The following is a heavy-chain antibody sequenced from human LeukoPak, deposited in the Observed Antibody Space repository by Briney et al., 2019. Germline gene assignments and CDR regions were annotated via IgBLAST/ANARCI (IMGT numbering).Heavy chain of an antibody. Sequence: SETLSLTCAVYGGSFSGYYWSWIRQPPGKGLEWIGEINHSGSTNYNPSLKSRVTISVDTSKNQFSLKLSSVTAADTAMYFCVRHYVLHIVGPSYWGQGTLVTVSS. CDR2: INHSGST. CDR1: GGSFSGYY. D-gene: IGHD1-26*01. CDR3: VRHYVLHIVGPSY. J-gene: IGHJ4*02. V-gene: IGHV4-34*01.